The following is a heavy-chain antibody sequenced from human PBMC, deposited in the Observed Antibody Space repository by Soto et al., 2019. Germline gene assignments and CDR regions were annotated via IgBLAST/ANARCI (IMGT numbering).Heavy chain of an antibody. CDR2: ISPKSGDT. V-gene: IGHV1-18*01. CDR1: GYMFSSHG. J-gene: IGHJ2*01. Sequence: QVQLLHSGAEVKEPGASVKVSCKTSGYMFSSHGLYWVRQAPGQGLEWMGWISPKSGDTNYVQSLQGRLTLSTDTSTSTDYLELRSLTSDDTAVYYCGREAGDYDWYFDLWGRGTPVTVSS. CDR3: GREAGDYDWYFDL. D-gene: IGHD4-17*01.